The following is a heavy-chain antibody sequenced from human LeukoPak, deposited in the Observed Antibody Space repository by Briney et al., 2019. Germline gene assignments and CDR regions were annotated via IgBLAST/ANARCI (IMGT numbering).Heavy chain of an antibody. CDR1: RRSISNSY. CDR3: ARVGTLPFRTFDS. D-gene: IGHD2/OR15-2a*01. J-gene: IGHJ3*02. V-gene: IGHV4-59*08. CDR2: IHSSGST. Sequence: SETLSLTCTVSRRSISNSYWSWIRQPPGKGLEWIGYIHSSGSTNYNPSLKSRVTVSIDTSENQFSLRPSSVTAADTAVYYCARVGTLPFRTFDSWGQGTMVTVSS.